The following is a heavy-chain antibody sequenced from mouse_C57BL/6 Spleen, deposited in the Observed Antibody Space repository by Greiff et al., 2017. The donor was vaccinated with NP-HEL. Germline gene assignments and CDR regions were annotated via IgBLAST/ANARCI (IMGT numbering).Heavy chain of an antibody. CDR3: ARVGDVVAGGD. Sequence: VQLQQSGAELVKPGASVKLSCKASGYTFTSYCMHWVKQRPGQGLEWIGEINPSTGCTTYNQKFKDKATLTVDKSSSTAYMQLSSLTYEDSAVYDCARVGDVVAGGDWGEGTLVTVSA. D-gene: IGHD1-1*01. J-gene: IGHJ3*01. CDR2: INPSTGCT. CDR1: GYTFTSYC. V-gene: IGHV1-7*01.